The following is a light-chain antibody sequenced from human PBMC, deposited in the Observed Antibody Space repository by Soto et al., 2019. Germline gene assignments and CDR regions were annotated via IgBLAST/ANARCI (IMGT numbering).Light chain of an antibody. CDR1: TSDVGGYNY. V-gene: IGLV2-11*01. Sequence: QSSLTQPPSVSGSPGQAVTISCTGTTSDVGGYNYVSWYQQHPGKAPKLMIYDVNKRPSGVPDRFSGSKSGNTASLTVSGLQAEDEADYFCRSYASNHIFHIFGSGTQ. CDR3: RSYASNHIFHI. CDR2: DVN. J-gene: IGLJ1*01.